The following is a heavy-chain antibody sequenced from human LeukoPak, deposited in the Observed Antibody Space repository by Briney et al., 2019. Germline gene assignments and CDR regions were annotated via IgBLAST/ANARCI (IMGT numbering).Heavy chain of an antibody. CDR3: YNSGSYPIPSDY. CDR2: IIPIFGTA. D-gene: IGHD1-26*01. Sequence: SVKVSCKASGGTFSGYAISWVRQAPGQGLEWMGGIIPIFGTANYAQKFQGRVTITTDESTSTAYMELSSLRSEDTAVYYCYNSGSYPIPSDYWGQGTLVTVSS. J-gene: IGHJ4*02. CDR1: GGTFSGYA. V-gene: IGHV1-69*05.